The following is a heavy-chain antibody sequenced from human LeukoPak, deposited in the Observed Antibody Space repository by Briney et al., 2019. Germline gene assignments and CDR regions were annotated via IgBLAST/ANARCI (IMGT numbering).Heavy chain of an antibody. Sequence: ASVKVSCKASGYTFTGYYMHWVRQAPGQGLEWMGWINPNSGGTNYAQKFQGRVTMTRDTSISTAYMELSRLRSDDTAVYYCARDRGFLVATIQHFDYWGQGTLVTVSS. J-gene: IGHJ4*02. D-gene: IGHD5-12*01. CDR3: ARDRGFLVATIQHFDY. CDR1: GYTFTGYY. V-gene: IGHV1-2*02. CDR2: INPNSGGT.